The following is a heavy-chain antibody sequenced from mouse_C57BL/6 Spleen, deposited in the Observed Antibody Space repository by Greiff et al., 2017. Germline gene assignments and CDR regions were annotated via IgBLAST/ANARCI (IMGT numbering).Heavy chain of an antibody. CDR1: GYSFTGYY. V-gene: IGHV1-42*01. D-gene: IGHD2-4*01. CDR3: ARKGDYAPFAY. Sequence: LVEPGASVKISCKASGYSFTGYYMNWVKQSPEKSLEWIGEINPSTGGTTYNQKFKAKATLTVDKSSSTAYMQLKSLTSEDSAVYYCARKGDYAPFAYWGQGTLVTVSA. CDR2: INPSTGGT. J-gene: IGHJ3*01.